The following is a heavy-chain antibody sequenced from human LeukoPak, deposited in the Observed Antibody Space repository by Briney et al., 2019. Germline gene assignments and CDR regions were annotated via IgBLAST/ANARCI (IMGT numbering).Heavy chain of an antibody. CDR2: IYSGGST. V-gene: IGHV3-66*01. D-gene: IGHD6-19*01. CDR1: GFTFSNYG. Sequence: GGSLRLSCAASGFTFSNYGMHWVRQAPGKGLEWVSLIYSGGSTYYADSVKGRFTISRDNSKNTLYLQMNSLRAEDTAVYYCARAHSSGFPLDYWGQGTLATVSS. J-gene: IGHJ4*02. CDR3: ARAHSSGFPLDY.